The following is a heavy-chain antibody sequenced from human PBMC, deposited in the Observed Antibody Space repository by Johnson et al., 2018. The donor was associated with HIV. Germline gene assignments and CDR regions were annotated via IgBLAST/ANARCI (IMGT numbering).Heavy chain of an antibody. CDR2: TSYDGSNK. CDR1: GFTFSNYG. V-gene: IGHV3-30*19. Sequence: QVQLVESGGGVVQPGGSLRLSCAASGFTFSNYGMHWVRQAPGKGLEWVALTSYDGSNKYYADSVKGRFTISRDNSKNTLYLQMNRLRSEDTDVYYCARGLELGMVAFDIWGQGTMVTVSS. J-gene: IGHJ3*02. D-gene: IGHD7-27*01. CDR3: ARGLELGMVAFDI.